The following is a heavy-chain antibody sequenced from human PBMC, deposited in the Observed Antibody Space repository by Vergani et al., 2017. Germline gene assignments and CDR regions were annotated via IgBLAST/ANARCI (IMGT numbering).Heavy chain of an antibody. CDR2: IIPILGIA. CDR3: ARLGYCSGGSCYSGDY. V-gene: IGHV1-69*02. Sequence: QVQLVQSGAEVKKPGSSVKVSCKASGGTFSSYTISWVRQAPGQGLEWMGRIIPILGIANYEQKFQGRVTITADKSTSTAYMELSSLRSEDTAVYYCARLGYCSGGSCYSGDYWGQGTLVTVSS. D-gene: IGHD2-15*01. J-gene: IGHJ4*02. CDR1: GGTFSSYT.